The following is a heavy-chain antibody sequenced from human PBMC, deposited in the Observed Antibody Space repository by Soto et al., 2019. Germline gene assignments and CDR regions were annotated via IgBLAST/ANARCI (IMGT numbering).Heavy chain of an antibody. CDR2: ISAYNGNT. CDR3: ARELPLPYYYDSSGYYYSSIDY. V-gene: IGHV1-18*01. Sequence: GASVKVSCKASGYTFTSYGISWVRQAPGQGLEWMGWISAYNGNTNYAQKLQGRVTMTTDTSTSTAYMELRSLRSDDTAVYYCARELPLPYYYDSSGYYYSSIDYWGQGTLVTVSS. D-gene: IGHD3-22*01. J-gene: IGHJ4*02. CDR1: GYTFTSYG.